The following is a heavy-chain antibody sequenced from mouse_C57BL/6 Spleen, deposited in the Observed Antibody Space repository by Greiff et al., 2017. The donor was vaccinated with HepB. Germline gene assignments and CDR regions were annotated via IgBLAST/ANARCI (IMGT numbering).Heavy chain of an antibody. CDR1: GYTFTSYW. CDR3: ASWDGRNFDY. CDR2: IDPSDSYT. D-gene: IGHD4-1*01. J-gene: IGHJ2*01. V-gene: IGHV1-50*01. Sequence: QVQLQQPGAELVKPGASVKLSCKASGYTFTSYWMQWVKQRPGQGLEWIGEIDPSDSYTNYNQKFKGKATLTVDTSSSTAYMQLSSLTSEDSAVYYCASWDGRNFDYWGQGTTLTVSS.